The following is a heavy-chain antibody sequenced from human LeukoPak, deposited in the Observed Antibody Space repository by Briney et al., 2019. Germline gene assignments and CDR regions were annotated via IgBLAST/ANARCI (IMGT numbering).Heavy chain of an antibody. D-gene: IGHD6-19*01. CDR1: GFTFSSYA. J-gene: IGHJ4*02. CDR3: ARGGLSIAVAGTDY. V-gene: IGHV3-64*01. Sequence: GGSLRLSCAASGFTFSSYAMHWVRQAPGKGLEYVSAISSNGGSTYYANSVKGRFTISGDNSKNTLYLQMGSLRAEDMAVYYCARGGLSIAVAGTDYWGQGTLVTVSS. CDR2: ISSNGGST.